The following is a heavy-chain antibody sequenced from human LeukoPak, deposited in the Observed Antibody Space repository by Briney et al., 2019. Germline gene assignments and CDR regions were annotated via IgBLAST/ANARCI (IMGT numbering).Heavy chain of an antibody. CDR1: GYTFTSYG. V-gene: IGHV1-18*01. CDR2: ISAYNGNT. CDR3: ARADDVLLWFGESLDFDY. J-gene: IGHJ4*02. Sequence: SVKVSCKASGYTFTSYGISWVRQAPGQGLEGMGWISAYNGNTNYAQKLQGRVTMTTDTSTSTAYMELRSLRSDDTAVYYCARADDVLLWFGESLDFDYWGQGTLVTVSS. D-gene: IGHD3-10*01.